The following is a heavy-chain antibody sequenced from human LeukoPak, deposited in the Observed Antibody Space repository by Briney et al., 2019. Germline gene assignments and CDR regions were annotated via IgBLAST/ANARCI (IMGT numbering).Heavy chain of an antibody. Sequence: PGGSLRLSCAASGFTFSSYAMHWVRQAPGKGLEWVAVISYDGSNKYYADSVKGRFTISRDNSKNTLYLQMNSLRAEDTAVYYCARWLQLDWFDPWGQGTLVTVSS. CDR1: GFTFSSYA. CDR2: ISYDGSNK. D-gene: IGHD5-24*01. V-gene: IGHV3-30-3*01. J-gene: IGHJ5*02. CDR3: ARWLQLDWFDP.